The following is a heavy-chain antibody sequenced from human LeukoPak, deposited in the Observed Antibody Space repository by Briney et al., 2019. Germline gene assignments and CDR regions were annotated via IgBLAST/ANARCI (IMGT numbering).Heavy chain of an antibody. V-gene: IGHV3-43*01. D-gene: IGHD2-2*01. CDR1: GLTFDDYA. CDR3: TKDRYCTATSCPLDY. J-gene: IGHJ4*02. CDR2: ISRDGAST. Sequence: PRGSLRLSRAASGLTFDDYAFHWVRQAPGKGLEWVSLISRDGASTYYADSVKGRFTISRDNRKNSLYLQMSSLRTEDTALYYCTKDRYCTATSCPLDYWGQGTLVTVSS.